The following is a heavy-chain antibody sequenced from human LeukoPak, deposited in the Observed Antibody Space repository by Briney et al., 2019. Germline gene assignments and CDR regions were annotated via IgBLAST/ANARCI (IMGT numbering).Heavy chain of an antibody. CDR2: VYHSGST. V-gene: IGHV4-38-2*02. D-gene: IGHD3-3*01. J-gene: IGHJ4*02. CDR1: GYSISSGYY. Sequence: SETLSLTCTVSGYSISSGYYWGWIRQPPGKGLEWIGSVYHSGSTYYNPSLKSRVTISVDTSKNQFSLKLSSVTAADTAVYYCARDNGCYDFWSGYMDFDYWAREPWSPSPQ. CDR3: ARDNGCYDFWSGYMDFDY.